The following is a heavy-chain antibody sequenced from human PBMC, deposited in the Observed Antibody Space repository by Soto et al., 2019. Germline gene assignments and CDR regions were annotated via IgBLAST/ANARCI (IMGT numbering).Heavy chain of an antibody. J-gene: IGHJ6*02. CDR2: IWYDGSNK. CDR1: GFTFSGHA. V-gene: IGHV3-33*01. CDR3: ARDGQGLAPYALDV. Sequence: QVQLVESGGGVAQPGRSLRLSCTVYGFTFSGHAMHWVRQAPGKGLAWVTQIWYDGSNKYYAESVKGRFTISRDNSKNTLYLQMNSLRVEDTAVYYCARDGQGLAPYALDVWGQGTSVTVSS. D-gene: IGHD6-19*01.